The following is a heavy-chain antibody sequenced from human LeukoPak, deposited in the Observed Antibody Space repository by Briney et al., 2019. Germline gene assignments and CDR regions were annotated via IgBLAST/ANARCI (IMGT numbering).Heavy chain of an antibody. Sequence: GGSLRLSCAASGFTFSGSAMHWVRQASGKGLEWAGRIRSKADSYATAYAPSVKGRFTISRDDSKNTASLQMNSLKTEDTAVYYCTSGISSSTNSDYWGQGTLVTVSS. J-gene: IGHJ4*02. CDR1: GFTFSGSA. D-gene: IGHD6-13*01. CDR2: IRSKADSYAT. V-gene: IGHV3-73*01. CDR3: TSGISSSTNSDY.